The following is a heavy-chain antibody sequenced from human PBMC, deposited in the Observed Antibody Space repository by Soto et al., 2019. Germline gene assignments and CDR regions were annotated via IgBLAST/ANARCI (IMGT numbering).Heavy chain of an antibody. D-gene: IGHD6-19*01. V-gene: IGHV3-33*08. CDR2: IWYDGSNK. J-gene: IGHJ4*02. CDR1: GFSLSDHC. Sequence: GGSLRLSCAASGFSLSDHCLHWVRQAPGKGLEWVAVIWYDGSNKYYADSVKGRFTISRDNSKNTLYLQMNSLRAEDTAVYYCAINDHSSGWYGLDYWGQGTLVTVSS. CDR3: AINDHSSGWYGLDY.